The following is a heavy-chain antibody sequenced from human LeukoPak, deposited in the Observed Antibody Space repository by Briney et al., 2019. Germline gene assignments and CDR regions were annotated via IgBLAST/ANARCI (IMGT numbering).Heavy chain of an antibody. V-gene: IGHV3-23*01. J-gene: IGHJ4*02. CDR3: AKTRVLRYFVLRYYFDY. CDR1: GFTFSSYA. Sequence: GGSLRLSCAASGFTFSSYAMSWVRQAPGKGLEWVSAISGSGGSTYYADSVKGRFTISRDNSKNTLYLQMNSLRAEDTAVYYCAKTRVLRYFVLRYYFDYWGQGTLVTVSS. CDR2: ISGSGGST. D-gene: IGHD3-9*01.